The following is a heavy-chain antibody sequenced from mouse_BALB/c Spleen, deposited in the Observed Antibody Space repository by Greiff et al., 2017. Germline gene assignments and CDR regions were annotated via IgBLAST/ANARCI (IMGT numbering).Heavy chain of an antibody. CDR1: GYSFTGYN. J-gene: IGHJ4*01. CDR3: ARDSTVVPYYAMDY. V-gene: IGHV1-39*01. Sequence: EVQGVESGPELEKPGASVKISCKASGYSFTGYNMNWVKQSNGKSLEWIGNIDPYYGGTSYNQKFKGKATLTVDKSSSTAYMQLKSLTSEDSAVYYCARDSTVVPYYAMDYWGQGTSVTVSS. D-gene: IGHD1-1*01. CDR2: IDPYYGGT.